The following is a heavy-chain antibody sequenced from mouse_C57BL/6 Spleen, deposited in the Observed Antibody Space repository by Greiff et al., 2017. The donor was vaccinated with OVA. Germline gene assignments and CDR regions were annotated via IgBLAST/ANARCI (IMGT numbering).Heavy chain of an antibody. V-gene: IGHV1-54*01. J-gene: IGHJ1*03. Sequence: VQLQQSGAELVRPGTSVKVSCKASGYAFTNYLIDWVKQRPGQGLEWIGVINPGSGGTNYNEKFKGKATLTADKSSSTAYMQLSSLTSEDSAVYFCARGDGGWYIDDWGTGTTVTVSS. CDR3: ARGDGGWYIDD. D-gene: IGHD2-3*01. CDR1: GYAFTNYL. CDR2: INPGSGGT.